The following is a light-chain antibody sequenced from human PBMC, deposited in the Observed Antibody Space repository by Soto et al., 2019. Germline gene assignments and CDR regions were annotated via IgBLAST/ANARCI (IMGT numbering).Light chain of an antibody. CDR1: QSVLYSSNNKNY. CDR2: WAS. CDR3: QQYESTPPT. V-gene: IGKV4-1*01. J-gene: IGKJ2*01. Sequence: DIVMTQSPDCLAVSLGERATIDCKSSQSVLYSSNNKNYLAWYQQRPGQPPKLLIYWASTRESGVPDRFSGSGSGTDFTLPITGLQAEDVAVYYCQQYESTPPTFGQGTKLEIK.